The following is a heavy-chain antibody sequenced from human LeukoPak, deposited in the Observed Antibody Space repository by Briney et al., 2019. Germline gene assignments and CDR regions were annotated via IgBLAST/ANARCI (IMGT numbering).Heavy chain of an antibody. CDR3: ASDYDFSSASCGLDY. D-gene: IGHD3-3*01. Sequence: GGSLRLSCAVSGFTFSSYAMHWVRQAPGKGLEWVAVISCDGSNKYYADSVKGRFTISRDNSKNTLYLQMNSLRAEDTAVYYCASDYDFSSASCGLDYWGQGTLVTVSS. CDR2: ISCDGSNK. J-gene: IGHJ4*02. CDR1: GFTFSSYA. V-gene: IGHV3-30-3*01.